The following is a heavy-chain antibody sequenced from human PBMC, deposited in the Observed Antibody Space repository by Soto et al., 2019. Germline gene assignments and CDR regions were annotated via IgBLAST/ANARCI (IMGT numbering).Heavy chain of an antibody. V-gene: IGHV1-2*02. Sequence: GASVKVSCKTSGYTFTGHIIHWLRQAPGQGLEWLGWINPKSGDKLYAQKFQGRVTMTRDTSISTVYMDLTRLTSDDTAVYYCARDLFPAEKNWNGAYNYFDPWGQGTLVTVSS. CDR2: INPKSGDK. CDR3: ARDLFPAEKNWNGAYNYFDP. J-gene: IGHJ5*02. D-gene: IGHD1-1*01. CDR1: GYTFTGHI.